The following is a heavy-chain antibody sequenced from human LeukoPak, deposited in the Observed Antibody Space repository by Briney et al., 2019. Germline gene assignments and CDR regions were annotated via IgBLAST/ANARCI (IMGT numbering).Heavy chain of an antibody. J-gene: IGHJ6*02. V-gene: IGHV4-59*01. Sequence: SETLSLTCTVSGGSISSYYWSWNRQPPGKGLEWMAYIYYSGSTNYNPSLKSRVTISVDTSKNQFSLKLSSVTAADTAVYYCARDGGKKIVATTNPHYYYYYGMDVWGQGTTVTVSS. CDR3: ARDGGKKIVATTNPHYYYYYGMDV. D-gene: IGHD5-12*01. CDR1: GGSISSYY. CDR2: IYYSGST.